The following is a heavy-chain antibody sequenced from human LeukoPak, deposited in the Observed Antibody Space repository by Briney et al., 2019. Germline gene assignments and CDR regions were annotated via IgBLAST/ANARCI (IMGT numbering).Heavy chain of an antibody. J-gene: IGHJ4*02. CDR3: ARVYQSAEYYFDY. CDR2: IYYTGST. V-gene: IGHV4-59*01. CDR1: GGSIDSYY. Sequence: SETLCLTCTVSGGSIDSYYWSGIRQPPGKGLEWIGYIYYTGSTEYHPSLKSRVTISLDTSKNQFSLKLTSVTAADTAVYYCARVYQSAEYYFDYWGQGNLVSVSS. D-gene: IGHD2-2*01.